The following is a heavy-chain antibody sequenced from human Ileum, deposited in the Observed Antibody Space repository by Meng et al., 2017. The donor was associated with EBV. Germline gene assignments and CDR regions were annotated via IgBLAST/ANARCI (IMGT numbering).Heavy chain of an antibody. J-gene: IGHJ4*02. V-gene: IGHV4-34*01. CDR3: TRGLDYAKQGY. CDR1: GWVFSVYY. Sequence: QQGGAGLLKPSESLSLTDGLYGWVFSVYYWSWIRQSPGKGLDWIGEIHLSGITNDNPSLNSRVTISVDTSKNQFSLKLTSVTDADTAMYYCTRGLDYAKQGYWGQGTLVTVSS. D-gene: IGHD4-17*01. CDR2: IHLSGIT.